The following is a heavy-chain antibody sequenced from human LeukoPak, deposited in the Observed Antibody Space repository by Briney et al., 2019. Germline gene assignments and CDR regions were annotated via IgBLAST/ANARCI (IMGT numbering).Heavy chain of an antibody. CDR2: ISSSSSYI. J-gene: IGHJ4*02. V-gene: IGHV3-21*01. CDR1: GFTFSSYS. D-gene: IGHD6-13*01. CDR3: ARDRGIAAAVVDY. Sequence: PGGSLRLSCAASGFTFSSYSMNWVRQAPGKGLEWVSSISSSSSYIYYADSVKGRFTISRDNAKNSLYLQMNSLRAEDTAVYYCARDRGIAAAVVDYWGQGTLVTVSS.